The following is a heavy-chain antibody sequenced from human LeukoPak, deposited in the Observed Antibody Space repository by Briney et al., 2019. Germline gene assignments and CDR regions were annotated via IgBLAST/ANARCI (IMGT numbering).Heavy chain of an antibody. Sequence: GGSLKLSCAASGFTFSSYGMNWVRQAPGKGLEWVSGISGSGGTTYYADSVKGRLTISRDNSKNSLSLQVSSLRAEDTAVYYCAKTNGYYSDWGQGTLVTVSS. V-gene: IGHV3-23*01. CDR1: GFTFSSYG. CDR2: ISGSGGTT. J-gene: IGHJ4*02. D-gene: IGHD3-22*01. CDR3: AKTNGYYSD.